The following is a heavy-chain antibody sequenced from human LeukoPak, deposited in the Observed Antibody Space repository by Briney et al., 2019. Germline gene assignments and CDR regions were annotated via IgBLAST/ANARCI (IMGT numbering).Heavy chain of an antibody. V-gene: IGHV5-51*01. J-gene: IGHJ6*02. CDR1: GYSFTNYW. D-gene: IGHD2-15*01. CDR3: ARLSCSGGNCYYYYYGMDV. CDR2: IYPGDSDT. Sequence: GESLKISGKGSGYSFTNYWIGWVRQMPGKGLEWMGIIYPGDSDTRYSPSFQGQVTMSADKSISTAYLQWSSLKASDTAMYYCARLSCSGGNCYYYYYGMDVWGQGTTVTVSS.